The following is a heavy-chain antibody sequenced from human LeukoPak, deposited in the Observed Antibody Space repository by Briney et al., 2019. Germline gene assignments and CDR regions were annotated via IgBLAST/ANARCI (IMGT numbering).Heavy chain of an antibody. Sequence: PGGSLRLPCAASGFTFDDYAMHWVRQAPGKGLEWVSGISWNSGSIGYADSVKGRFTISRDNAKNSLYLQMHSLRAEDTALYYCVKVRGYSYGYVDYWGQGTLVTVSS. CDR2: ISWNSGSI. V-gene: IGHV3-9*01. CDR3: VKVRGYSYGYVDY. J-gene: IGHJ4*02. CDR1: GFTFDDYA. D-gene: IGHD5-18*01.